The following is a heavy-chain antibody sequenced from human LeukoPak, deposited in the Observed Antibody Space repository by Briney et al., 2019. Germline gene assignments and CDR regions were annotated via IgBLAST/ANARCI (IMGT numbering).Heavy chain of an antibody. CDR1: GYSFTSYC. J-gene: IGHJ4*02. D-gene: IGHD6-19*01. CDR3: ATRGITADSSGWYAFDY. CDR2: IYPDDSDT. Sequence: GESPKTLCKGSGYSFTSYCIGWVRQMPGEGLGWMGIIYPDDSDTRYSPSFQGQVTISADKSISTAYLQWTSLKASDTAMYYCATRGITADSSGWYAFDYWGQGTLVTVSS. V-gene: IGHV5-51*01.